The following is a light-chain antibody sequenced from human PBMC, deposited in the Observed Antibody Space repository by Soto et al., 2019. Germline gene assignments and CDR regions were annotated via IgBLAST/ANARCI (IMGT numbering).Light chain of an antibody. Sequence: QSVLTQPPSASGTPGQRVTISCSGSSSNIGSNYVYWYQQLPGTAPKLLIYRNNQRPSGVPDRFSGSKSGTSASLAISGLRSEDEDDYYCAGWDDSLSGWVFGGGTKLTVL. J-gene: IGLJ3*02. CDR1: SSNIGSNY. V-gene: IGLV1-47*01. CDR2: RNN. CDR3: AGWDDSLSGWV.